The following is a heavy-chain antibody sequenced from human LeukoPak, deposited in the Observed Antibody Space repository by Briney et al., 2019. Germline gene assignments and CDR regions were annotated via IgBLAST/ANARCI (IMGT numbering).Heavy chain of an antibody. CDR2: INYSGST. Sequence: SETLSLTCTVSGASISSYYWTWIRQPPGKGLEWIGYINYSGSTTYNPSLKSRVTFALDTSRNQVSLKLSSVTAADMALYYCARALAAGRVDSWGRGTLVTVSS. J-gene: IGHJ4*02. CDR3: ARALAAGRVDS. D-gene: IGHD6-13*01. CDR1: GASISSYY. V-gene: IGHV4-59*01.